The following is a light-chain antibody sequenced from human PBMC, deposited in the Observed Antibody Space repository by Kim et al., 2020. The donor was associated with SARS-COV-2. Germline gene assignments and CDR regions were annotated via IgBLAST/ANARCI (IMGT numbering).Light chain of an antibody. CDR1: QSISSR. CDR3: QHYNSYSWT. V-gene: IGKV1-5*03. J-gene: IGKJ1*01. CDR2: RTS. Sequence: DIQMTQSPSTLSASVGDRVTITCRASQSISSRLAWYQQKPGKAPKLLIYRTSSLESGVPSRFTGSGSGTEFTLTISSLQPDDFATYYCQHYNSYSWTFGQGTSGYQT.